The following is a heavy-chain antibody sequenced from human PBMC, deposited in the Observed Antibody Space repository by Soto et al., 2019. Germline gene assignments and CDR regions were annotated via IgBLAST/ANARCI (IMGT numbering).Heavy chain of an antibody. CDR2: VSYDGSDK. V-gene: IGHV3-30*18. Sequence: LRLSWAASGFTFSVYGMHWVRQAPGKGLEWVAVVSYDGSDKYYADSVKGRFTISRDNSKNTLYLQVNSLRTEDTAVYYCAKSVVSPPYYYYGMDVWGQGTTVTVSS. CDR3: AKSVVSPPYYYYGMDV. D-gene: IGHD2-2*01. CDR1: GFTFSVYG. J-gene: IGHJ6*02.